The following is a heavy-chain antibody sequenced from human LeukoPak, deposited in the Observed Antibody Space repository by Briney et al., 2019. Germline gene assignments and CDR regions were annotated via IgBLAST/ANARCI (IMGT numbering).Heavy chain of an antibody. CDR1: GFTFTSHA. J-gene: IGHJ6*01. Sequence: PGGSLRLSCATSGFTFTSHAMTWVRQAPGKGLEWVSGISGTTGRTYYGDSVKGRFTVSRDNSKDTLYLQMNSLRAEDAAVYFCGSVACGTECYYRLDVWGEATTVSV. V-gene: IGHV3-23*01. CDR3: GSVACGTECYYRLDV. CDR2: ISGTTGRT. D-gene: IGHD2-21*01.